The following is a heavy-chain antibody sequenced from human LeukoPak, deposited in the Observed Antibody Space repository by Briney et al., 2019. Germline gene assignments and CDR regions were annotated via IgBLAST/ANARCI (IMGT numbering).Heavy chain of an antibody. V-gene: IGHV4-61*01. Sequence: NPSETLSLTCTVSGYSISSGYYWGWIRQPPGKGLEWIGYIYYSGTTNYNPSLKSRVTISVDTSKNQFSLKLSSVTAADTAVYYCARGPASRTYYNFDYWGQGTLVTVSS. CDR2: IYYSGTT. D-gene: IGHD1-26*01. CDR1: GYSISSGYY. CDR3: ARGPASRTYYNFDY. J-gene: IGHJ4*02.